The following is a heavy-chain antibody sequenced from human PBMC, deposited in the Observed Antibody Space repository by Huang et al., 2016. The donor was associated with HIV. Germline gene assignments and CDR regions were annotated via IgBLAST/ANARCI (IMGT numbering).Heavy chain of an antibody. Sequence: QVQLVESGGGVVQPGRSLRISCAASGFTFSLYGMHWVRQAAGKGLEWLAVISYDAKTKYYADSVKGRFTIARENSKTTLYLQMNRLRVEDTALYYCAKGGSAAAVLDFWGQGTLVTVSS. V-gene: IGHV3-30*18. J-gene: IGHJ4*02. D-gene: IGHD6-13*01. CDR2: ISYDAKTK. CDR1: GFTFSLYG. CDR3: AKGGSAAAVLDF.